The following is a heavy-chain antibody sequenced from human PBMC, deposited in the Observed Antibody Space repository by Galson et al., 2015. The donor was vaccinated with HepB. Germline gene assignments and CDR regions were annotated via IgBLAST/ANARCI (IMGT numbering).Heavy chain of an antibody. Sequence: SLRLSCAASGLTFSSYAMSWVRQAPGKGLEWVSGVSGSGGSTYYADSVKGRLTISRDNSKNTLYLQMNSLRAEDTAIYYCAKDGPVGYYYYYYGMDVWGQGTTVTVSS. CDR3: AKDGPVGYYYYYYGMDV. J-gene: IGHJ6*02. V-gene: IGHV3-23*01. CDR2: VSGSGGST. D-gene: IGHD5-18*01. CDR1: GLTFSSYA.